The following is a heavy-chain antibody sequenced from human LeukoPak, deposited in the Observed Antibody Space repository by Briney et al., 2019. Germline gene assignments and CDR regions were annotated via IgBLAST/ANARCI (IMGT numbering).Heavy chain of an antibody. V-gene: IGHV4-34*01. CDR3: ARDPQGRRFGELYGLNWFDP. J-gene: IGHJ5*02. D-gene: IGHD3-10*01. CDR2: INHSGST. Sequence: SETLSLTCAVYGGSFSGYYWSWIRQPPGKGLEWIGEINHSGSTNYNPSLKSRVTISVDTSKNQFSLKLSSVTAADTAVYYCARDPQGRRFGELYGLNWFDPWGQGTLVTVSS. CDR1: GGSFSGYY.